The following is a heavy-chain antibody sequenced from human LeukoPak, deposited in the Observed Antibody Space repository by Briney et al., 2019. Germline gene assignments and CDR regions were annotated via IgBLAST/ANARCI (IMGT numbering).Heavy chain of an antibody. V-gene: IGHV4-34*01. Sequence: SETLSLTCAVYGGSFSGYYWSWIRQPPGKGLEWIGGINHSGSTNYNPSLKSRVTISVDTSKNQFSLKLSSVTAADTAVYYCARTEYYYDSSGYRLLDYWGQGTLVTVSS. J-gene: IGHJ4*02. CDR3: ARTEYYYDSSGYRLLDY. D-gene: IGHD3-22*01. CDR1: GGSFSGYY. CDR2: INHSGST.